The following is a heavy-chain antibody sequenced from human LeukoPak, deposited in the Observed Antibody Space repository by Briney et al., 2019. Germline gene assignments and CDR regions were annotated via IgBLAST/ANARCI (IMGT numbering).Heavy chain of an antibody. CDR1: GFPVCHHY. CDR2: IYSCGST. J-gene: IGHJ4*02. V-gene: IGHV3-53*01. Sequence: GGSLRLFCAASGFPVCHHYMRWVRQAPGEGLEWDSVIYSCGSTYYADSVKGRFTISRYNSKNTLYLQMNSLGAEDTAVYYCARDPGPVGYCSGGSCYGYWGQGTLVTVSP. D-gene: IGHD2-15*01. CDR3: ARDPGPVGYCSGGSCYGY.